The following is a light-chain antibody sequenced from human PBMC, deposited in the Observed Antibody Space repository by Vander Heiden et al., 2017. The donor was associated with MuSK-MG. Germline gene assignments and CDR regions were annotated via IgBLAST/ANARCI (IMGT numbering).Light chain of an antibody. CDR1: GLRTYY. V-gene: IGLV3-19*01. J-gene: IGLJ2*01. CDR3: NCRDTRGNHA. CDR2: GSN. Sequence: SSDETQDPAESVALGQTVRITCQGDGLRTYYASWYQQKPGQAPVLVMYGSNDRPSGIPGRFAGSTSGNTASLTITGAQAEDEADYYCNCRDTRGNHAFGGGTKLTVL.